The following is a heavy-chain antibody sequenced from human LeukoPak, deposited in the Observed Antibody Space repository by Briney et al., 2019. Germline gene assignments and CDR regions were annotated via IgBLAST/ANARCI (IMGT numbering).Heavy chain of an antibody. CDR3: ARGAPFEYDILTGYRKPFDY. V-gene: IGHV1-69*13. D-gene: IGHD3-9*01. CDR1: GYTFTGYY. CDR2: IIPIFGTA. Sequence: SVKVSCKASGYTFTGYYMHWVRQAPGQGLDWMGGIIPIFGTANYAQKFQGRVTITADESTSTAYMELSSLRSEDTAVYYCARGAPFEYDILTGYRKPFDYWGQGTLVTVSS. J-gene: IGHJ4*02.